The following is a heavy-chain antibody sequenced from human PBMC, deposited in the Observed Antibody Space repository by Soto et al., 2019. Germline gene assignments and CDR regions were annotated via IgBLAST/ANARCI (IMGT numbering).Heavy chain of an antibody. CDR3: ARALFYSDSDGYYFEFDY. CDR2: IISNDDK. Sequence: SGPTLVNPTETLTPTCSASGFSLTDTRMGVSWIRQAPGKALEWLAHIISNDDKSYSTSLKSRLTISKDTSKSQVVLRMTNMDPVDTGRYYCARALFYSDSDGYYFEFDYWGPGTLVTVSS. V-gene: IGHV2-26*01. D-gene: IGHD3-22*01. J-gene: IGHJ4*02. CDR1: GFSLTDTRMG.